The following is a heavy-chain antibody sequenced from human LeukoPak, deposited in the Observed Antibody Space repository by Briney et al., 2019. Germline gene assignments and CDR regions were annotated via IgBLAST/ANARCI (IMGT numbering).Heavy chain of an antibody. CDR1: GFTFSSYA. CDR3: AKGTGGSYALVSFDY. V-gene: IGHV3-23*01. CDR2: ISGSGGST. Sequence: PGGTLRLSCAASGFTFSSYAMSWVRQAPGKGLEWVSAISGSGGSTYYADSVKGRFTISRDNSKNTLYLQMNSLRAEDTAVYYCAKGTGGSYALVSFDYWGQGTLVTVSS. D-gene: IGHD1-26*01. J-gene: IGHJ4*02.